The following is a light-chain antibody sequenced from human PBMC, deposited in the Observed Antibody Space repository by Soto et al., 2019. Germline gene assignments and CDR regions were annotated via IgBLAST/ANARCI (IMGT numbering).Light chain of an antibody. CDR1: QSVSDS. V-gene: IGKV1-39*01. CDR3: QHYGGMWA. J-gene: IGKJ1*01. Sequence: DIQMTQSPSSLSASIGDRVTITCRASQSVSDSLTWYQHKPGKAPNLLIFGASNLQSGVPSRFSGSRSGTDFTLTINSLQPEDFATYCCQHYGGMWAFGQGTKVEMK. CDR2: GAS.